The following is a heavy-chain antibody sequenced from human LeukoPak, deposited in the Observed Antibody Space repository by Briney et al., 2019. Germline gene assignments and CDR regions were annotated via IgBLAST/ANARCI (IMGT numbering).Heavy chain of an antibody. J-gene: IGHJ4*02. CDR3: ARDLYYYGSGSYYSGSSADY. V-gene: IGHV3-48*04. Sequence: PGGSLRLSCAASGFTFSSYSMNWVRQAPGKGLEWVSYISSSSSTIYYADSVKGRFTISRDNAKNTLYLQMNSLRAEDTAVYYCARDLYYYGSGSYYSGSSADYWGQGTLVTVSS. D-gene: IGHD3-10*01. CDR2: ISSSSSTI. CDR1: GFTFSSYS.